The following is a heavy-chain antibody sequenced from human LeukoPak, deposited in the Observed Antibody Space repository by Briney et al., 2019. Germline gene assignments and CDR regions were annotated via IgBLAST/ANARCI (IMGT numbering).Heavy chain of an antibody. D-gene: IGHD6-13*01. J-gene: IGHJ4*02. Sequence: PGGSLRLSCAASGFTFSSYSMNWVRQAPGKGLEWVSSISSSSSYIYYADSVKGRFTISRDNAKNSLYLQMNSLRAEDTAVYYCARSPRSYSSSWYFDYWGQGTLVTVSS. V-gene: IGHV3-21*01. CDR2: ISSSSSYI. CDR3: ARSPRSYSSSWYFDY. CDR1: GFTFSSYS.